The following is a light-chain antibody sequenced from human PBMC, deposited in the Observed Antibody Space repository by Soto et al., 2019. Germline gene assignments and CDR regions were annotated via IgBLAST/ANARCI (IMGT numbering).Light chain of an antibody. CDR2: DVS. CDR3: QQRSNWPRT. Sequence: IVLTQSPATLTLSPGKRASLSCRASQNISNYLIWYQQKPGQAPRILIYDVSNRATGIPARFSGSGSGTDFTLTISSLQPEDFEVYYCQQRSNWPRTFGQGTKVDIK. J-gene: IGKJ1*01. CDR1: QNISNY. V-gene: IGKV3-11*01.